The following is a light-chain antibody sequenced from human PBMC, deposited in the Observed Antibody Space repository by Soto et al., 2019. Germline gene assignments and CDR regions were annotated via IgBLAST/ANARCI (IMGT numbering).Light chain of an antibody. J-gene: IGKJ4*01. CDR2: AAS. Sequence: LVMTQSPDTLSVSPGERATLSFAASKNVRSNLAWYQQKPGQAPRLLIYAASTRATGIPARFSGSGSGTDFSLTISSLQDEDVAVYYCQQYYSTPALTFGGGTKVDI. V-gene: IGKV3-15*01. CDR1: KNVRSN. CDR3: QQYYSTPALT.